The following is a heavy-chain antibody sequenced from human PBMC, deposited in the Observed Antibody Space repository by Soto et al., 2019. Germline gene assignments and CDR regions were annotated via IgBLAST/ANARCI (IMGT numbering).Heavy chain of an antibody. CDR2: ISAYNGNT. Sequence: ASVKVSCKSSGYTFTSYAISWVRQAPGQGLEWMGWISAYNGNTNYAQKFQGRVTMTADTSTSTAHMELRSLGSDDTAVYYCARGHYYDSSGYSSGAEYFHHWGQGTLVTVSS. CDR1: GYTFTSYA. J-gene: IGHJ1*01. CDR3: ARGHYYDSSGYSSGAEYFHH. V-gene: IGHV1-18*01. D-gene: IGHD3-22*01.